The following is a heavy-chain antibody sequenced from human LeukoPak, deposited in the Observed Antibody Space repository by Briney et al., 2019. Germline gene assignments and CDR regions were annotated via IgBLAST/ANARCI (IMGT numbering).Heavy chain of an antibody. J-gene: IGHJ4*02. D-gene: IGHD2-15*01. CDR2: ISGSGGST. CDR3: AKEGHDSKTFDY. V-gene: IGHV3-23*01. CDR1: GFTFRRYG. Sequence: GGTLRLSCAASGFTFRRYGMSWVRQAPEKGLEWVSAISGSGGSTYYADSVKGRFTISRDNSKNTLYLQMNSLRAEDTAVYYCAKEGHDSKTFDYWGQGTLVTVSS.